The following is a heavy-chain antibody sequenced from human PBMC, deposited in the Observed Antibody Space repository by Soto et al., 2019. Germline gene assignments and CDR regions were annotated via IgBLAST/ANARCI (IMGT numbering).Heavy chain of an antibody. D-gene: IGHD6-6*01. CDR2: ISSSGNTI. CDR1: GFTFSSYE. J-gene: IGHJ6*02. V-gene: IGHV3-48*03. CDR3: ARVYSSSSGKGMDV. Sequence: GGSLRLSCAASGFTFSSYEMNWVRQAPGKGLEWVSYISSSGNTIYYADSVKGRFTISRENAKNPLHLQMNSLRAEDTAVYYCARVYSSSSGKGMDVWGQGTTVTVSS.